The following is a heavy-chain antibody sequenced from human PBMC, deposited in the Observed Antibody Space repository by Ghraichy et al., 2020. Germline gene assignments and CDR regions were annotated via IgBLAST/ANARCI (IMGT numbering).Heavy chain of an antibody. CDR3: ARVGIWFGELLNYFDY. V-gene: IGHV3-7*01. D-gene: IGHD3-10*01. Sequence: LSLTCAASGFTFSSYWMSWVRQAPGKGLEWVANIKQDGSEKYYVDSVKGRFTISRDNAKNSLYLQMNSLRAEDTAVYYCARVGIWFGELLNYFDYWGQGTLVTVSS. CDR2: IKQDGSEK. J-gene: IGHJ4*02. CDR1: GFTFSSYW.